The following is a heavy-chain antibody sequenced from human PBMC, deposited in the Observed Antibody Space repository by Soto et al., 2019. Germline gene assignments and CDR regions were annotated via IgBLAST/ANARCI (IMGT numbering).Heavy chain of an antibody. J-gene: IGHJ6*02. V-gene: IGHV4-30-4*01. CDR2: IYYSGST. Sequence: KTSETLSLTCTVSGGSISSGDYYWSWIRQPPGKGLEWIGYIYYSGSTYYNPSLKSRVTISVDTSKNQFSLKLSSVTAADTAVYYCARDPGGSGMDVWGQGTTVTVSS. D-gene: IGHD3-10*01. CDR3: ARDPGGSGMDV. CDR1: GGSISSGDYY.